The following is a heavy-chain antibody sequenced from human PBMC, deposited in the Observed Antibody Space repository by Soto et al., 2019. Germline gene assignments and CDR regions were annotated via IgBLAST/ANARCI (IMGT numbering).Heavy chain of an antibody. CDR1: GFTFTDDY. CDR2: SRNKAKSYST. V-gene: IGHV3-72*01. D-gene: IGHD3-3*01. Sequence: GSLRLSCAASGFTFTDDYMDWVRQTPGKGLEWVGRSRNKAKSYSTEYAASVKGRFSISRDNSKNSLFLQMNSLKTEDTATYYCVHDFFGMNDWGRGTLVTAPQ. J-gene: IGHJ4*02. CDR3: VHDFFGMND.